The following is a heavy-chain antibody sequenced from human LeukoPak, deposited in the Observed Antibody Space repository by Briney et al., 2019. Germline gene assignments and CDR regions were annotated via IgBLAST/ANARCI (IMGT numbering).Heavy chain of an antibody. V-gene: IGHV3-49*03. CDR1: GFTFGDYA. CDR2: IRSKAYGGTT. Sequence: GGSLRLSCTASGFTFGDYAMSWFRQAPGKGLEWVGFIRSKAYGGTTEYAASGKGRFTISRDDSKSIAYLQMNSLKPEDTAVYYCTRDPTVSNWFDPWGQGTLVTVSS. D-gene: IGHD4-17*01. J-gene: IGHJ5*02. CDR3: TRDPTVSNWFDP.